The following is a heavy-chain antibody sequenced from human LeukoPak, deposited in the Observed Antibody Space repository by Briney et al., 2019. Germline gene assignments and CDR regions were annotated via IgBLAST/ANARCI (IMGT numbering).Heavy chain of an antibody. CDR3: ARVVGRDTAMVGPFDY. CDR2: IIPILGIA. J-gene: IGHJ4*02. Sequence: SVKVSCKASGGTFSSYAISWVRQAPGQGLEWMGRIIPILGIANYAQKFQGRVTITADKSTSAAYMELSSLRSEDTAVYYCARVVGRDTAMVGPFDYWGQGTLVTVSS. CDR1: GGTFSSYA. V-gene: IGHV1-69*04. D-gene: IGHD5-18*01.